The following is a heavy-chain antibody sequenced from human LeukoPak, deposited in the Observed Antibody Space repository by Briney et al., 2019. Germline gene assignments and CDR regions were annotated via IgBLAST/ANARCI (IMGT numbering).Heavy chain of an antibody. CDR2: IRYDGSNK. D-gene: IGHD6-13*01. V-gene: IGHV3-30*02. Sequence: GGSLRLSCAASGFTFSSYGMHWVRQAPGKGLEGGAFIRYDGSNKYYADSVKGRFTISRDNSKNTLYLQMNSPRAEDTAVYYCAKDLGTAAAGIFDYWGQGTLVTVSS. J-gene: IGHJ4*02. CDR3: AKDLGTAAAGIFDY. CDR1: GFTFSSYG.